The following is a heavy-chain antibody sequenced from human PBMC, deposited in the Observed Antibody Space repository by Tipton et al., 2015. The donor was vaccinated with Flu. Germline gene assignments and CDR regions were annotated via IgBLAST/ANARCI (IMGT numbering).Heavy chain of an antibody. J-gene: IGHJ4*02. Sequence: SLRLSCAASGFTFTGYAMSWVRQSPGKGLEWVSVISGSGGSTDYADSVKGRFTISRDNSKNTLYLQMNSRRAEDTAVYYCTKGHYDSSGYPYFDYWSQGSLVSVS. CDR2: ISGSGGST. V-gene: IGHV3-23*01. CDR1: GFTFTGYA. CDR3: TKGHYDSSGYPYFDY. D-gene: IGHD3-22*01.